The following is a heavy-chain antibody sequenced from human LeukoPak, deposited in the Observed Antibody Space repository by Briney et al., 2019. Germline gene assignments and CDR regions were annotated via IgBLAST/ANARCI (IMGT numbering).Heavy chain of an antibody. Sequence: GGSLRLSCAASGFTFSSYSMNWVRQAPGKGLEWVSSISSSSSYIYYADSVKGRFTISRDNAKNSLYLQINSLRAEDTAVYYCAIDVTWGQWLEGPYYFDYWGQGTLVTVSS. V-gene: IGHV3-21*01. J-gene: IGHJ4*02. D-gene: IGHD6-19*01. CDR2: ISSSSSYI. CDR1: GFTFSSYS. CDR3: AIDVTWGQWLEGPYYFDY.